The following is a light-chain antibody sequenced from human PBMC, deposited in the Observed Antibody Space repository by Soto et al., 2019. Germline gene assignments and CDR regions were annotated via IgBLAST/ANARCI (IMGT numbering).Light chain of an antibody. V-gene: IGKV1-9*01. CDR2: AAS. Sequence: IQLTQSPSSLSASVGDRVTISCRASQGIANFLAWYQQKPGKAPKLLIYAASTLQGGVPSRLSACGSWTDFTLTISSLQPEDFATYYCQQLNSFPIPFGPGTKVDIK. CDR3: QQLNSFPIP. J-gene: IGKJ3*01. CDR1: QGIANF.